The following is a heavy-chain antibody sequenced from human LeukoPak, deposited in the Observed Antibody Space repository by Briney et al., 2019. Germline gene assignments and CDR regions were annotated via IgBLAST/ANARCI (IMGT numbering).Heavy chain of an antibody. CDR2: INNDGSST. J-gene: IGHJ5*02. Sequence: PGGSLRLSCAASGFTFSSFWMHWVRQAPGKGLVWVSRINNDGSSTAYADSVKGRFTISRDNAKNTLYLQMNSLRAEDTAVYYCARDSFVTISGGWNLFDPWGQGTLVTVSS. D-gene: IGHD3-3*01. CDR1: GFTFSSFW. V-gene: IGHV3-74*01. CDR3: ARDSFVTISGGWNLFDP.